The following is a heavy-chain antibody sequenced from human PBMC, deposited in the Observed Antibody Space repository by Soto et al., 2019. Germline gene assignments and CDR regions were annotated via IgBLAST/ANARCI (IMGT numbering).Heavy chain of an antibody. Sequence: QVQLVESGGGVVQPGRSLRLSCAASGFTFSSYGMHWVRQAPGKGLEWVAVISYDGSNKYYADSVKGRFTISRDNSKNTLYLQMNSLRAEDTAVYYCAKLLRFGELYEDAFDIWGQGTMVTVSS. D-gene: IGHD3-10*01. CDR3: AKLLRFGELYEDAFDI. V-gene: IGHV3-30*18. J-gene: IGHJ3*02. CDR1: GFTFSSYG. CDR2: ISYDGSNK.